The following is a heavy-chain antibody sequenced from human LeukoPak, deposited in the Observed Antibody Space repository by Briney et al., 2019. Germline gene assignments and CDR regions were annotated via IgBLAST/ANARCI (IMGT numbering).Heavy chain of an antibody. Sequence: GGSLRLAWAASGFTFDDYGMSWVRQAPGKVLEWVACINWNGGITEYADSVKGRFTISRDNATNSLYLQMNSLRAEDTALYSCARTRWYSYHMDVWGKGTTVTVSS. V-gene: IGHV3-20*04. D-gene: IGHD6-13*01. CDR3: ARTRWYSYHMDV. CDR1: GFTFDDYG. CDR2: INWNGGIT. J-gene: IGHJ6*03.